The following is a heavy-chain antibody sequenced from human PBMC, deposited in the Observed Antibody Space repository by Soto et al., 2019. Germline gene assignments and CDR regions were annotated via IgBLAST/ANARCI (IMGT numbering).Heavy chain of an antibody. CDR1: GGTFSSYA. CDR3: AREPAYDFWSGYYPLDY. Sequence: GALVKVSCKASGGTFSSYAISCVRQAPGQGLEWMGGIIPIFGTANYAQKFQGRVTITADKSTSTAYMELSSLRSEDTAVYYCAREPAYDFWSGYYPLDYWGQGTLVTVSS. D-gene: IGHD3-3*01. CDR2: IIPIFGTA. J-gene: IGHJ4*02. V-gene: IGHV1-69*06.